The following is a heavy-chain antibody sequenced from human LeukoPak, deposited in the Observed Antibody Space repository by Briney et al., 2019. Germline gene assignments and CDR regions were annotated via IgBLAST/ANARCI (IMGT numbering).Heavy chain of an antibody. CDR3: ARGGVLLWFGELTHGAFDI. J-gene: IGHJ3*02. Sequence: ASVKVSCKASGYTFTGYYMHWVRQAPGQGLEWMGWINPNSGGTSYAQKFQGWVTMTRDTSISTAYMELSRLRSDDTAVYYCARGGVLLWFGELTHGAFDIWGQGTMVTVSS. D-gene: IGHD3-10*01. CDR2: INPNSGGT. V-gene: IGHV1-2*04. CDR1: GYTFTGYY.